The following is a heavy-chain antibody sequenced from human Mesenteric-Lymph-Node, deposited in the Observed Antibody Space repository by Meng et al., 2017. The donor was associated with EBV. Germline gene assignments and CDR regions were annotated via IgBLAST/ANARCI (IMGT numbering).Heavy chain of an antibody. V-gene: IGHV1-3*01. CDR1: GYTFTSYA. Sequence: QVQRVQSGAEVKKPGASVKVSCKASGYTFTSYAMHWVRQAPGQRLEWMGWINAGNGNTKYSQKFQGRVTITRDTSASTAYMELSSLRSEDTAVYYCARYCSGGSCYGPQFDYWGQGTLVTVSS. J-gene: IGHJ4*02. CDR2: INAGNGNT. CDR3: ARYCSGGSCYGPQFDY. D-gene: IGHD2-15*01.